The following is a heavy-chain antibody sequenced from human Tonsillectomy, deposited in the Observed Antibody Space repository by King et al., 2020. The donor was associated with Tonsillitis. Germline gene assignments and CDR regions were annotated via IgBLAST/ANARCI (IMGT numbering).Heavy chain of an antibody. CDR1: GGSISSYY. CDR2: IYYSGST. D-gene: IGHD3-22*01. V-gene: IGHV4-59*01. CDR3: ARVGYYYDSSGYYANWYFDL. Sequence: VQLQESGPGLVKPSETLSLTCTVSGGSISSYYWSWIRQPPGKGLEWIGYIYYSGSTNYNPSLKSRVTISVDTSKNQFSLKLSSVTAADTAVYYCARVGYYYDSSGYYANWYFDLWGRGTVVTVPS. J-gene: IGHJ2*01.